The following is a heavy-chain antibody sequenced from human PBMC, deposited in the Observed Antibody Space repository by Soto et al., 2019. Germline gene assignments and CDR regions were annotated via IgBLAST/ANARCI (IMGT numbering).Heavy chain of an antibody. CDR2: INHSGST. D-gene: IGHD2-15*01. Sequence: QVQLQQWGAGLLTPSETLSLTCAVYGGSFSGYYWSWIRQPPGKGLEWIGEINHSGSTNYNPSLKSRVTISVDTSNNQFSLKLSAVTAADTAVYYCARDIVVVVAARAKYYYYGMDVWGQGTTVTVSS. J-gene: IGHJ6*02. CDR3: ARDIVVVVAARAKYYYYGMDV. CDR1: GGSFSGYY. V-gene: IGHV4-34*01.